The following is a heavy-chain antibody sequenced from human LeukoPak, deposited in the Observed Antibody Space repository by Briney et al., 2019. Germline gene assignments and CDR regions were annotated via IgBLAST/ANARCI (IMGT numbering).Heavy chain of an antibody. J-gene: IGHJ6*02. Sequence: GGSLRLSCAASGFTFSSYGIHWVRQSPGKGLEWVAVVSYLGDDQFYAESVKGRFTISRDNSKKTVFLQMNGLGGEDTAIYYCAKDRSSGPHYYYGMDVWGRGTTVIVSS. CDR3: AKDRSSGPHYYYGMDV. V-gene: IGHV3-30*18. D-gene: IGHD3-22*01. CDR2: VSYLGDDQ. CDR1: GFTFSSYG.